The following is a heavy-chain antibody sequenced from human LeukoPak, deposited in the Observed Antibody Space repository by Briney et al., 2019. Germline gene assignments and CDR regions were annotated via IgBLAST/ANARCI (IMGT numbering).Heavy chain of an antibody. CDR3: ARDHEWGRAYFDY. D-gene: IGHD3-16*01. V-gene: IGHV3-33*01. Sequence: PGGSLSLSCAASGFTFSSYGMHWVRQAPGKGLEWVAVIWYDGSNEYCADSVKGRFTISRDNSKNTLYLQMNSLRAEDTAVYYCARDHEWGRAYFDYWGQGTLVTVSS. CDR2: IWYDGSNE. CDR1: GFTFSSYG. J-gene: IGHJ4*02.